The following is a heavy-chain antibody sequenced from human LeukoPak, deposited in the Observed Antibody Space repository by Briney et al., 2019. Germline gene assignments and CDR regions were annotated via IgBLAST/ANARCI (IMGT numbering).Heavy chain of an antibody. CDR2: INHSGST. Sequence: SETLSLTCAVYGGSFSGYYWSWIRQPPGKGLEWIGEINHSGSTNYNPSLKSRVTISVDTSKNQSSLKLSSVTAADTAVYYCARGRLAAADYYYYYYGMDVWGQGTTVTVSS. D-gene: IGHD6-13*01. V-gene: IGHV4-34*01. CDR3: ARGRLAAADYYYYYYGMDV. CDR1: GGSFSGYY. J-gene: IGHJ6*02.